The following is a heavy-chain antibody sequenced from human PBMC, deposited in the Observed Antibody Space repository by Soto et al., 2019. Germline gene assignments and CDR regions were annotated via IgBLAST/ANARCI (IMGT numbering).Heavy chain of an antibody. D-gene: IGHD4-17*01. CDR2: ISGCGGST. J-gene: IGHJ6*03. CDR3: ANPYGDTPHSSYYYMDV. CDR1: GFTFSSYA. Sequence: GGSLRLSCAASGFTFSSYAMSWVRQAPGKGLEWVSAISGCGGSTYYADSVKGRFTISRDNSKNTLYLQMNSLRAEDTAVYYCANPYGDTPHSSYYYMDVWGKGTTVTVSS. V-gene: IGHV3-23*01.